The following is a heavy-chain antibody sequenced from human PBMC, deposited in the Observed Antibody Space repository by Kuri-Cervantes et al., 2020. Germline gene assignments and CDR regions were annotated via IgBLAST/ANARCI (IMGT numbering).Heavy chain of an antibody. D-gene: IGHD6-13*01. Sequence: ASVKVSCKASGYTLTGNYIHWVRQAPGQGLEWMGWINPNSGDTNYAQKFQGRVTMTRDTSISTAYMELSRLRSDDTAVYYCARVAAAAGIGGMDVWGQGTTVTVSS. CDR2: INPNSGDT. J-gene: IGHJ6*02. V-gene: IGHV1-2*02. CDR1: GYTLTGNY. CDR3: ARVAAAAGIGGMDV.